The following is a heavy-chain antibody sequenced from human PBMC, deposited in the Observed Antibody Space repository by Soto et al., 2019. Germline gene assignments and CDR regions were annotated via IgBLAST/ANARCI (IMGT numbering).Heavy chain of an antibody. CDR2: ISYDGSNK. D-gene: IGHD5-12*01. CDR1: GFTFSSYG. V-gene: IGHV3-30*18. J-gene: IGHJ5*02. Sequence: QVQLVESGGGVVQPGRSLRLSCAASGFTFSSYGMHWVRQAPGKGLEWVAVISYDGSNKYYADSVKGRFTISRDKSKNTLYLQMNSLRAEDTAVYYCAKDTGAGYKYLIWFDPWGQGTLVAVSS. CDR3: AKDTGAGYKYLIWFDP.